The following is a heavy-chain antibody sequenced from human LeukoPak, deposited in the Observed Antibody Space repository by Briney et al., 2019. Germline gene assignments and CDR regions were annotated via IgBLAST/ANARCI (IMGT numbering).Heavy chain of an antibody. D-gene: IGHD3-3*01. V-gene: IGHV4-59*11. CDR2: IYYSGST. Sequence: PSETLSLTCTVSGGSISSHYWSWIRQPPGKGLEWIGYIYYSGSTNYNPSLKSRVTISVDTSKNQFSLKLSSVTAADTAVYYCARGGRWGLQYPYYDFWSGYSANTHFDYWAREPWSPSPQ. CDR3: ARGGRWGLQYPYYDFWSGYSANTHFDY. J-gene: IGHJ4*02. CDR1: GGSISSHY.